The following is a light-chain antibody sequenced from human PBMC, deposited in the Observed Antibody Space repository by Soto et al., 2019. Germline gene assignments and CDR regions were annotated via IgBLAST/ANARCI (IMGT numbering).Light chain of an antibody. CDR2: GAS. Sequence: IALTQSPGTLSLSPLERATLCCRASQSVSNNYLAWYQQKPGQAPRLLIYGASSRATGIPDRFRGSGSGTDFTLTISRLEPEDFAVYYCQQYGGLPTFGQGTKVDIK. CDR1: QSVSNNY. CDR3: QQYGGLPT. J-gene: IGKJ1*01. V-gene: IGKV3-20*01.